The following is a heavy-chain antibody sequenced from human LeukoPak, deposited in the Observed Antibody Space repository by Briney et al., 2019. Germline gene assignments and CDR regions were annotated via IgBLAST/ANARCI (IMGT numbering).Heavy chain of an antibody. J-gene: IGHJ6*02. Sequence: SETLSLTCTVSGGSISSYYRSWIRQPAGKGLEWIGRIYTSGSTNYNPSLKSRVTMSVDTSKNQFSLKLSSVTAADTAVYYCAREPYYYGSGSYYYYYGMDVWGQGTTVTVSS. CDR3: AREPYYYGSGSYYYYYGMDV. CDR2: IYTSGST. CDR1: GGSISSYY. D-gene: IGHD3-10*01. V-gene: IGHV4-4*07.